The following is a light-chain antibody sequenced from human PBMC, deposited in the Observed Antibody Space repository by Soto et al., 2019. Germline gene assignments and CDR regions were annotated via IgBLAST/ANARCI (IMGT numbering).Light chain of an antibody. V-gene: IGLV2-14*01. CDR2: DVS. Sequence: QSALTQPASVSGSPGQSITISCTGTSSDVGGYNYVSWYQQHPGKAPKLMIYDVSNRPSGVSNRFSGSKSGNTASLTISGLQAEDEADYYCSSYTSSSTPLGTGTKVTV. J-gene: IGLJ1*01. CDR1: SSDVGGYNY. CDR3: SSYTSSSTP.